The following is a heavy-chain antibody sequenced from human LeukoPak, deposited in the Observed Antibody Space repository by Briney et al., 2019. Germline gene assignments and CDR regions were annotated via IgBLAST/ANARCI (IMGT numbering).Heavy chain of an antibody. V-gene: IGHV3-74*01. Sequence: PGGSLRLSCAASGFTFSNYWMHWVRQAPGKGLVWVSRVNSDGSSTTYADSVKGRFTISRDNAKSTLCLQMNSLRAEDTAVYYCAPTRYSSGWPFDYWGQGTLVTVSS. CDR3: APTRYSSGWPFDY. CDR2: VNSDGSST. J-gene: IGHJ4*02. CDR1: GFTFSNYW. D-gene: IGHD6-19*01.